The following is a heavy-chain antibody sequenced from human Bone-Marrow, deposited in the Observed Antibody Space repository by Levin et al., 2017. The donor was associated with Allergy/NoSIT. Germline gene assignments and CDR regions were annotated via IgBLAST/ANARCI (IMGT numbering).Heavy chain of an antibody. Sequence: PSETLSLTCAVYDGSFNDYSWTWIRQSPGKGLEWIGEIYTRGGITHNPSLGSRVSMSVDTSKKHFSLKLTSVTAADTAVYYCAGQITVTTFSTYYYGLDVWGQGTTVTVSS. CDR2: IYTRGGI. V-gene: IGHV4-34*01. CDR1: DGSFNDYS. D-gene: IGHD6-19*01. J-gene: IGHJ6*02. CDR3: AGQITVTTFSTYYYGLDV.